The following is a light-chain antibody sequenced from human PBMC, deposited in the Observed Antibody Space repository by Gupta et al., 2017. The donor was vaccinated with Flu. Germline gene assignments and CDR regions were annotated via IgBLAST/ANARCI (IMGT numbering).Light chain of an antibody. CDR3: QQRSILYS. V-gene: IGKV3-11*01. J-gene: IGKJ2*03. CDR2: GAS. CDR1: QNIVKF. Sequence: EIVLTQPPATLSLSTGETATLSYSASQNIVKFLDWYQQKPGQAPRVLIDGASNRATGIPARFSGSGYGTDFTLTSSSLEPDDFEVYYCQQRSILYSVGQGTKLEIK.